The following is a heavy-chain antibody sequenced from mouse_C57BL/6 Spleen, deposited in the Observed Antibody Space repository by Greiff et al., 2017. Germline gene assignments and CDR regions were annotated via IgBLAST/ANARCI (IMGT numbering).Heavy chain of an antibody. CDR2: IYPGDGDT. CDR3: ARGDYYGSSYWYFDV. J-gene: IGHJ1*03. V-gene: IGHV1-82*01. D-gene: IGHD1-1*01. CDR1: GYAFSSSW. Sequence: VQLQQSGPELVKPGASVKISCKASGYAFSSSWMNWVKQRPGKGLEWIGRIYPGDGDTNYNGKFKGKATLTADKSSSTAYMPLSSLTSADSAVYFCARGDYYGSSYWYFDVWGTGTTVTVSS.